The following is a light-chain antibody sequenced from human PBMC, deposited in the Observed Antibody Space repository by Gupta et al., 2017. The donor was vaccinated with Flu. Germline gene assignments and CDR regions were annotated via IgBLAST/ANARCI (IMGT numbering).Light chain of an antibody. V-gene: IGKV1-5*03. CDR2: KAS. J-gene: IGKJ4*01. CDR1: QSISSW. Sequence: DIQMTQSPSTLSASVGDSVTITCRASQSISSWLAWYQQKPGKAPKFLMYKASSLESGVPSRFSGSGSGTEFTLTISSLQPDDFATYYCQQYKSYPLTFGGGTKVEIK. CDR3: QQYKSYPLT.